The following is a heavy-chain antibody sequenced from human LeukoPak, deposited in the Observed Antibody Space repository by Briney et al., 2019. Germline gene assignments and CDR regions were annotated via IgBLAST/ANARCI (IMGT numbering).Heavy chain of an antibody. CDR1: GYTFTCYY. CDR3: PRARWGLWGFDC. V-gene: IGHV1-2*02. CDR2: VNPNSGDT. Sequence: ASVKVSCKASGYTFTCYYLHWVRQAPGQGLEWMGCVNPNSGDTNYAQKFQGSVTMTRDTSISTVYMELSRLIYNDTTVYYCPRARWGLWGFDCWGQGTLVTVSS. J-gene: IGHJ5*01. D-gene: IGHD3-16*01.